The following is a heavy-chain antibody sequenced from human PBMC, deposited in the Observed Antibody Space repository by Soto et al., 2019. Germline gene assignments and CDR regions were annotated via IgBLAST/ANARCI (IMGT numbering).Heavy chain of an antibody. CDR3: KSRDY. CDR1: GFSVSDNY. V-gene: IGHV3-53*04. J-gene: IGHJ4*02. Sequence: EVQLVESGGGLVQPGGSLRLACAASGFSVSDNYMNWVRQAPGKGLEWVSVIFSGGSTYYADSVKGRFTISRHNSENTLYRQMSSLRVEDTAVYYCKSRDYWGRGTRVTVSS. CDR2: IFSGGST.